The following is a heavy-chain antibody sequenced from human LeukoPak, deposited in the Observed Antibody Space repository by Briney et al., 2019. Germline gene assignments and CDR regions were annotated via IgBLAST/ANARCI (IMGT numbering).Heavy chain of an antibody. D-gene: IGHD3-3*01. CDR3: AKLNGVVILDMDV. Sequence: PGGSLRLSCAASGFTFSSYAMSWVRQAPGKGLEWVAFIRYDGSNKYYADSVKGRFTISRDNSKNTLYLQMNSLRAEDTAVYYCAKLNGVVILDMDVWGKGTTVTVSS. CDR2: IRYDGSNK. J-gene: IGHJ6*03. V-gene: IGHV3-30*02. CDR1: GFTFSSYA.